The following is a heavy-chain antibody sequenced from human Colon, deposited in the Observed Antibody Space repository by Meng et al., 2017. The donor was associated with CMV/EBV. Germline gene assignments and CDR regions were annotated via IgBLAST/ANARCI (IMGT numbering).Heavy chain of an antibody. J-gene: IGHJ4*02. D-gene: IGHD2-2*01. CDR3: ARTKSTTSRSSLNY. Sequence: ASVKVPCKTSGYTFSDYYLNWVRQAPGQGLEWMGWIDPHNTGTNYAQKFQGRVTMTRDTSTSTVFMDLIRLTSDDTAVYFCARTKSTTSRSSLNYWGQGTLVTVSS. V-gene: IGHV1-2*02. CDR1: GYTFSDYY. CDR2: IDPHNTGT.